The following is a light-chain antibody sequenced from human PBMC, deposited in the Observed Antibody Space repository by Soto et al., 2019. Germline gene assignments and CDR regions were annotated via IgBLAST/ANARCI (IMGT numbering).Light chain of an antibody. CDR2: GAS. Sequence: EIVMTQSPATLSVSPGERATLSCRASQSVSSNLAWYQQKPGQAPRLLIYGASTRATGIPDRFSGSGSGTDFTLTISRLDPEDFAVYYCQQYGSSPLTFGGGTKVDI. CDR3: QQYGSSPLT. J-gene: IGKJ4*01. V-gene: IGKV3-20*01. CDR1: QSVSSN.